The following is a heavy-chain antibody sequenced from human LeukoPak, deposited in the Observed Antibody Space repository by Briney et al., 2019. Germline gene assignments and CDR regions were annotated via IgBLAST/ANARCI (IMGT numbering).Heavy chain of an antibody. CDR3: ARDLITMVRGVQYIRVPFDY. J-gene: IGHJ4*02. CDR2: INPNSGGT. Sequence: VASVKVSCKASGYTFTGYYMHWVRQAPGQGLEWMGRINPNSGGTNYAQKFQGRVTMTRDTSISTAYMELSRLRSDDTAVYYCARDLITMVRGVQYIRVPFDYWGQGTLVTVSS. V-gene: IGHV1-2*06. CDR1: GYTFTGYY. D-gene: IGHD3-10*01.